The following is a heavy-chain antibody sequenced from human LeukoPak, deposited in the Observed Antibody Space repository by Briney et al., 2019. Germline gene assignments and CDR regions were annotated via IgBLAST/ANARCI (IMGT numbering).Heavy chain of an antibody. V-gene: IGHV3-33*06. D-gene: IGHD1-1*01. CDR1: GFTCSSYG. Sequence: GRSLRLSCAASGFTCSSYGMHWDRQAPGKGLEWVAVIWYDGSNKYYADSVKGRFTISRDNSKNTLYLQMNSLRAEDTAVYYCAKDSWSRGDDAFDIWGQGTMVTVSS. J-gene: IGHJ3*02. CDR2: IWYDGSNK. CDR3: AKDSWSRGDDAFDI.